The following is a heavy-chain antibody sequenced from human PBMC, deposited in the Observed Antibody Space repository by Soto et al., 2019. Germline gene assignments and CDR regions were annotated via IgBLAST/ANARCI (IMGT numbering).Heavy chain of an antibody. CDR2: ISYEGSDK. CDR3: ARTGGYDYVWGSSGLDP. D-gene: IGHD3-16*01. V-gene: IGHV3-30*03. Sequence: QVRLVESGGGVVQPGRSLRLSCAASGFTFSSYGMHWVRQAPGKGLEWVTVISYEGSDKYYGDAVKGRFTISRDDSKNTVDLQMNSVREEDTAVYYCARTGGYDYVWGSSGLDPWGQGTLVTVSS. J-gene: IGHJ5*02. CDR1: GFTFSSYG.